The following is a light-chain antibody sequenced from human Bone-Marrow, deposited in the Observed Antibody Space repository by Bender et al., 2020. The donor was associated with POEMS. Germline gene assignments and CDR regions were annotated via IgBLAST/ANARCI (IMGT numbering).Light chain of an antibody. CDR1: HSDVGSYAL. Sequence: QAALTQPASVSGSPGQSITVSCTGTHSDVGSYALVSWYQQYPGKAPKVIIYEGTKRPSGVSNRFAGSNSDTAASLTISGLQAEDEAVYFCCSFGTTREFGGGTKLTVL. CDR3: CSFGTTRE. CDR2: EGT. V-gene: IGLV2-23*01. J-gene: IGLJ2*01.